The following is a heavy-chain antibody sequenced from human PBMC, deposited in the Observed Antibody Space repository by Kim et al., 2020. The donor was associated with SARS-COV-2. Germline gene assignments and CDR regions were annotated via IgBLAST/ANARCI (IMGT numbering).Heavy chain of an antibody. CDR2: ISYDGSNK. CDR3: ARDYEGYYFDY. CDR1: GFTFSNYA. V-gene: IGHV3-30-3*01. D-gene: IGHD3-3*01. Sequence: GGSLRLSCAASGFTFSNYAMHWVRQAPGKGLEWVAVISYDGSNKFYADSVKGRFTISRDNSKNTLYLQMNSLRAEDTAVYYCARDYEGYYFDYWGQGTVVTVFS. J-gene: IGHJ4*02.